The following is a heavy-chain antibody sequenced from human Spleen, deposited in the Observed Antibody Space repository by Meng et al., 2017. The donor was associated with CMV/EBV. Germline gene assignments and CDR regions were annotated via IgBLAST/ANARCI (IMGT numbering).Heavy chain of an antibody. J-gene: IGHJ4*02. CDR2: ISHSSTYI. CDR1: GFSFRDYS. D-gene: IGHD3-10*01. Sequence: SCEASGFSFRDYSMNWVRQAPGKGLEWVSSISHSSTYIYYAESLKGRFTISRGNAKNSLYLQMNGLRAEDTAVYYCARDQSLVRGLDYWGQGTLVTVSS. V-gene: IGHV3-21*01. CDR3: ARDQSLVRGLDY.